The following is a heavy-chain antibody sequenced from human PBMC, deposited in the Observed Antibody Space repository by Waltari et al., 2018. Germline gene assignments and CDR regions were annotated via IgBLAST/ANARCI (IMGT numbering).Heavy chain of an antibody. V-gene: IGHV4-34*01. CDR3: ARVHGPFGFLFDP. D-gene: IGHD3-3*01. Sequence: QVQLQQWGAGLLKPSETLSLTCAVYGGSFSGYYWSWIRQPPGKGLEWIGEINHSGSTNYNPALKSRVTISVDTSKNQFSLKLSSVTAADTAVYYCARVHGPFGFLFDPWGQGTLVTVSS. CDR1: GGSFSGYY. CDR2: INHSGST. J-gene: IGHJ5*02.